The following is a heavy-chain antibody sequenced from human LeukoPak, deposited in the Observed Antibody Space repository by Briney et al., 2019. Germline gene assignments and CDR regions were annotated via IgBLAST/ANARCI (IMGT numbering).Heavy chain of an antibody. J-gene: IGHJ4*02. CDR3: ARRNLLDS. V-gene: IGHV3-7*01. Sequence: RGSLRLSCAASGFTLSGFWMNWVRQAPGKGLEWVANIKYDGSEKNYVDSVKGRFTISRGDAKNSLYLQMNSLRAEDTAVYYCARRNLLDSWGQGTLVTVSP. CDR2: IKYDGSEK. CDR1: GFTLSGFW.